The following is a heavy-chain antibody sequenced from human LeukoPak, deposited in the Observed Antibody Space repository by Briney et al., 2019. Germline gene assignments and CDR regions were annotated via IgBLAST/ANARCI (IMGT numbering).Heavy chain of an antibody. D-gene: IGHD3-10*01. CDR3: ARHLIIGVRGVITPIDY. J-gene: IGHJ4*02. Sequence: SETLSLTCTVSGGSISSSSYYWGWIRQPPGKGLEWIGSIHYSGSTYYNPSLKSRVTISVDTSKNQFSLKLSSVTAADTAVYYCARHLIIGVRGVITPIDYWGQGTLVTVSS. V-gene: IGHV4-39*01. CDR2: IHYSGST. CDR1: GGSISSSSYY.